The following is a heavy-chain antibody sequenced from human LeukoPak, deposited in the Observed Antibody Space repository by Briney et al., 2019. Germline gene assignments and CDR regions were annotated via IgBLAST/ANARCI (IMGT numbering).Heavy chain of an antibody. CDR1: GGTFSSYA. V-gene: IGHV1-69*13. CDR2: IIPIFGTA. Sequence: SVKVSCKASGGTFSSYAISWVRQAPGQGLEWMGGIIPIFGTANYAQKFQGRVTITADESTSTAYMELSSLRSEDAAVYYCARDRRMITFGGVIVNHDAFDIWGQGTMVTVSS. CDR3: ARDRRMITFGGVIVNHDAFDI. D-gene: IGHD3-16*02. J-gene: IGHJ3*02.